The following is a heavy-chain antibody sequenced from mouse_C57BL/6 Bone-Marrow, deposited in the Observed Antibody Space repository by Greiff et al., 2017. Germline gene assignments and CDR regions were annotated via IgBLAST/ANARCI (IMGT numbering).Heavy chain of an antibody. CDR1: GYTFTSYW. J-gene: IGHJ2*01. CDR3: ARDNGHFDY. Sequence: QVQLQQPGAELVRPGSSVKLSCKASGYTFTSYWMDWVKQRPGQGLEWIGNIYPSDSETHYNQKFKDKATLTVDKSSSTAYMQLSSLTSEDSAVYYCARDNGHFDYWGQGTTLTVSS. CDR2: IYPSDSET. V-gene: IGHV1-61*01.